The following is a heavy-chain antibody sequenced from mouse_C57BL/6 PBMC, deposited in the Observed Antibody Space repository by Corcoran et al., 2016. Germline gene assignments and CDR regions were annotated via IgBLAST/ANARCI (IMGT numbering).Heavy chain of an antibody. Sequence: QIQLVQSGPELKKPGETVKISCKASGYTFTTYGMSWVKQAPGKGLKWMGWINTYSGVPTYADDFKGRFAFSLETSASTAYLQINNLKNEDTATYFCASGAGPMDYWGQGTSVTVSS. J-gene: IGHJ4*01. CDR1: GYTFTTYG. CDR2: INTYSGVP. D-gene: IGHD3-1*01. CDR3: ASGAGPMDY. V-gene: IGHV9-3*01.